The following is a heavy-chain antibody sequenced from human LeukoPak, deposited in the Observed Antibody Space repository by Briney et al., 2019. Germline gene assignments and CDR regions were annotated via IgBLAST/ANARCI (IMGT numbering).Heavy chain of an antibody. CDR3: AKDSGPRVYSYGCFDY. D-gene: IGHD5-18*01. CDR2: ISGNSGSR. J-gene: IGHJ4*02. V-gene: IGHV3-9*03. Sequence: GGSLRLSCAASGFTFDDYAMHWVRQAPGKGLEWVSGISGNSGSRGYADSVKGRYNISRDNAKNSLYLQMNSLRAEDMALYYCAKDSGPRVYSYGCFDYWGQGTLVTVSS. CDR1: GFTFDDYA.